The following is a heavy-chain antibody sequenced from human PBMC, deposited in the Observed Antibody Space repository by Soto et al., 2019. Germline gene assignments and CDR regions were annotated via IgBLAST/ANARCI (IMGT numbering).Heavy chain of an antibody. D-gene: IGHD3-16*01. Sequence: PGGSLRLSCAASGFPFSNYAMSWVRQAPGRGLELVAGISGSGRTTYYADSVRGRFTISRDNSRNTLYLQMNSLRVEDTAIFFCAKRDYSDPRTYAPLFASWGQGTLVTVSS. CDR3: AKRDYSDPRTYAPLFAS. CDR1: GFPFSNYA. CDR2: ISGSGRTT. V-gene: IGHV3-23*01. J-gene: IGHJ4*02.